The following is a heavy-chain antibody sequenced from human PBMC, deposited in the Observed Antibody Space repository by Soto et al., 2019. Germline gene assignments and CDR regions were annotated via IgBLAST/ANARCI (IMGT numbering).Heavy chain of an antibody. CDR3: ARRMGIAVAVDPYYSYYGMDV. Sequence: PGESLKISCKGSGYSFTSYWISWVRQMPGKGLEWMGRIDPSDSYTNYSPSFQGHVTISADKSISTAYLQWSSLKASDTAMYYCARRMGIAVAVDPYYSYYGMDVWGQGTTVTVSS. D-gene: IGHD6-19*01. CDR2: IDPSDSYT. CDR1: GYSFTSYW. V-gene: IGHV5-10-1*01. J-gene: IGHJ6*02.